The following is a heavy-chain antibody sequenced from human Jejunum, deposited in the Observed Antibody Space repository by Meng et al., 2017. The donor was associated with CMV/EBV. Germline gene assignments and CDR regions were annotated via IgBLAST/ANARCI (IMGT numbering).Heavy chain of an antibody. CDR2: IYWDDDK. CDR3: AHRPTTGWFFDY. Sequence: QITLKESGPTLVKLTQTLTLTCTFSGFSLSTSGVGVGWIRQPPGKALEWLALIYWDDDKRYSPSLKSRLAITKDTSKNQVVLTMTNLDPVDTAIYYCAHRPTTGWFFDYWGQGTLVTVSS. J-gene: IGHJ4*02. D-gene: IGHD4-11*01. CDR1: GFSLSTSGVG. V-gene: IGHV2-5*02.